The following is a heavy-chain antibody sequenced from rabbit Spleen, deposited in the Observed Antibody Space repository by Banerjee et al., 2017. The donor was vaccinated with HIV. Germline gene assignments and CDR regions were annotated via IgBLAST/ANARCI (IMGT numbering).Heavy chain of an antibody. J-gene: IGHJ4*01. CDR3: ARGSAAMTMVITGYYFNL. Sequence: QEQLVESGGGLVKPGASLTLTCTASGFSFSSSYDMSWVRQAPGKGLEWIAWIYVGSSGRTYYATWVNGGFTGSKTSSTTVTLQMTSLTAADTATYFCARGSAAMTMVITGYYFNLWGPGTLVTVS. V-gene: IGHV1S45*01. D-gene: IGHD2-1*01. CDR1: GFSFSSSYD. CDR2: IYVGSSGRT.